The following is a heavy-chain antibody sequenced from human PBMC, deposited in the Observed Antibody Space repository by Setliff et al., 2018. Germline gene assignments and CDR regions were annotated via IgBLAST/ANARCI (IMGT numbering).Heavy chain of an antibody. CDR2: IDPSGNT. D-gene: IGHD3-9*01. CDR3: AHSTTFDLHHDY. Sequence: SETLSLTCTVSGGSISSGSNYWSWIRQPAGKGLEWIGHIDPSGNTNYSTSLKSRATISRDTSSNQFSLKLFSVTAADTAVYYCAHSTTFDLHHDYWGQGALVTVSS. CDR1: GGSISSGSNY. J-gene: IGHJ4*02. V-gene: IGHV4-61*09.